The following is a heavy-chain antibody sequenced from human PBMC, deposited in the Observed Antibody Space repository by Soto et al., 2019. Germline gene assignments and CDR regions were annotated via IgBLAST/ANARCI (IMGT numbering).Heavy chain of an antibody. CDR1: GFTFSSYG. Sequence: PGGSLRLSCAASGFTFSSYGMHWVRQAPGKGLEWVAVIWYDGSNKYYADSVKGRFTISRDNSKNTLYLQMNSLRAEDTAVYYCARERTLYDILTGSLPVYFDYWGQGTLVTVSS. V-gene: IGHV3-33*01. CDR3: ARERTLYDILTGSLPVYFDY. CDR2: IWYDGSNK. D-gene: IGHD3-9*01. J-gene: IGHJ4*02.